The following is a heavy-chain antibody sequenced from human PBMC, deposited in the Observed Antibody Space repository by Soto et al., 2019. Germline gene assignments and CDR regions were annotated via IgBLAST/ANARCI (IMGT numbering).Heavy chain of an antibody. CDR1: GGSVSSGSYY. J-gene: IGHJ4*02. V-gene: IGHV4-61*01. D-gene: IGHD6-13*01. CDR2: IYYSGST. CDR3: ARSGIAAAGTVFDY. Sequence: KSSETLSLTCTVSGGSVSSGSYYWSWIRQPPGKGLEWIGYIYYSGSTNYNPSLKSRVTISVDTSKNQFSLKLSSVTAADTAVYYCARSGIAAAGTVFDYWGQGTLVTVSS.